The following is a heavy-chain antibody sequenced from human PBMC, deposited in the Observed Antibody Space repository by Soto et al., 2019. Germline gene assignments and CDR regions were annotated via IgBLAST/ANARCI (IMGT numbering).Heavy chain of an antibody. Sequence: GGSLRLSCAASGFTFSSYGMHWVRQAPGKGLEWVAVISYDGSNKYYADSVKGRFTISRDNSKNTLYLQMNSLRAEDTAVYYCAKPYDSSGYSYFQHWGQGTLVTVSS. D-gene: IGHD3-22*01. CDR2: ISYDGSNK. V-gene: IGHV3-30*18. CDR3: AKPYDSSGYSYFQH. J-gene: IGHJ1*01. CDR1: GFTFSSYG.